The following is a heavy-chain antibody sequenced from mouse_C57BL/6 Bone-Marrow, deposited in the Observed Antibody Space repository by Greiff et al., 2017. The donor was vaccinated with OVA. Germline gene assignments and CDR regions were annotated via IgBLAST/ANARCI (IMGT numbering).Heavy chain of an antibody. J-gene: IGHJ2*01. CDR2: ISYSGST. D-gene: IGHD1-1*01. CDR3: ARELRFYYFDY. V-gene: IGHV3-1*01. CDR1: GYSITSGYV. Sequence: EVKLQESGPGMVKPSQSLSLTCTVTGYSITSGYVWHWIRHFPGNKLEWMGFISYSGSTNYNPSLKIRISITHDTSKNHFFLKLNSVTTEDTATYYCARELRFYYFDYWGQGTTLTVSS.